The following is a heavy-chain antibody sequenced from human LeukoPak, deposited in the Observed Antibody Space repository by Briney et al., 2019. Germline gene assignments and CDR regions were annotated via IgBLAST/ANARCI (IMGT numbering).Heavy chain of an antibody. Sequence: GESLKISCEGSGYSFTNYWIGWVRQMPGKGLEWMGIIYPGDSDTRYSPSFQGQVTISADKSISTAYLQWNSLKASDTAMYYCARGDYYASSGFDSWGQGTLVTVSS. V-gene: IGHV5-51*01. CDR3: ARGDYYASSGFDS. CDR2: IYPGDSDT. D-gene: IGHD3-22*01. J-gene: IGHJ4*02. CDR1: GYSFTNYW.